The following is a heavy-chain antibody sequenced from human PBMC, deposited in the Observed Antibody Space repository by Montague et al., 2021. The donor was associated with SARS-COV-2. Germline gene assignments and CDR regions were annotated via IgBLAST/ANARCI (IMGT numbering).Heavy chain of an antibody. D-gene: IGHD6-6*01. CDR1: GASVASGNFY. J-gene: IGHJ4*02. CDR2: MDYAGHT. V-gene: IGHV4-61*01. CDR3: ARSRANIPSRPGFDY. Sequence: SETLSLICTVSGASVASGNFYWSWIRQPPGKGLEWIGYMDYAGHTNHNPSLESRVTMPVDPSKNQFSLTLTSVTAADTAVYYCARSRANIPSRPGFDYWGQGALVTVSS.